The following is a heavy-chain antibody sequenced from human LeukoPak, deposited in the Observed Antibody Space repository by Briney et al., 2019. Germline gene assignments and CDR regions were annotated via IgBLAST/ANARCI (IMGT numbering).Heavy chain of an antibody. CDR2: ISGSGGST. CDR1: GFTFSSYA. Sequence: PGGSLRLSCAASGFTFSSYAMSWVRQAPGKGLEWVSAISGSGGSTYYADSVKGRFTISRDFSKNTLNLQMNSLRAEDTAVYYCAKGRQQWLAPTDYWGQGTLVTVSS. V-gene: IGHV3-23*01. J-gene: IGHJ4*02. CDR3: AKGRQQWLAPTDY. D-gene: IGHD6-19*01.